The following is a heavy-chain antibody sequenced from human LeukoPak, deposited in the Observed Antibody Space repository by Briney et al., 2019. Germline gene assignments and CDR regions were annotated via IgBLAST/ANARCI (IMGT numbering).Heavy chain of an antibody. CDR2: IYYSGST. CDR3: ARDVNFDILTGYPWVWFDP. V-gene: IGHV4-59*11. CDR1: GGSISSHY. Sequence: SETLSLTCTVSGGSISSHYWSWIRQPPGKGLEWIGYIYYSGSTNYNPSLKSRVTISVDTSKNQFSLKLSSVTAADTAVYYCARDVNFDILTGYPWVWFDPWGQGTLVTVSS. J-gene: IGHJ5*02. D-gene: IGHD3-9*01.